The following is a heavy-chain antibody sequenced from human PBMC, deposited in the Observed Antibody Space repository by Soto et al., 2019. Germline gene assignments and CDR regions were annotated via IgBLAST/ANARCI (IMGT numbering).Heavy chain of an antibody. CDR2: VDYSGNS. V-gene: IGHV4-59*12. CDR3: ARNWFSVAGRFHFDY. D-gene: IGHD6-19*01. J-gene: IGHJ4*02. CDR1: GRSIKPYY. Sequence: WETLSLTCTVSGRSIKPYYWSWIRQPPGKGLEWIGYVDYSGNSDSSPSLKSRVTISIDTSKKQVSLKVISDTAAVTAVDDGARNWFSVAGRFHFDYWGQGIPVTVSS.